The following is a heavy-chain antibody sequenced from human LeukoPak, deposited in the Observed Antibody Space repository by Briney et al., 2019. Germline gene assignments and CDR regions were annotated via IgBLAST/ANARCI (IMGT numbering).Heavy chain of an antibody. Sequence: ASVKVSCKASGYTFTGYYMHWVRQAPGQGLEWMGWISAYNGNTNYAQKLQGRVTMTTDTSTSTAYMELRSLRSDDTAVYYCARDGSTEYHESDAFDIWGQGTMVTVSS. CDR3: ARDGSTEYHESDAFDI. J-gene: IGHJ3*02. D-gene: IGHD2-2*01. V-gene: IGHV1-18*04. CDR1: GYTFTGYY. CDR2: ISAYNGNT.